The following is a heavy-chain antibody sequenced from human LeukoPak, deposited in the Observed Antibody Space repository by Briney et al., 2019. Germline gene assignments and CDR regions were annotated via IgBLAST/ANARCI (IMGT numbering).Heavy chain of an antibody. Sequence: SETLSLTCTVSGGSISSYYWSWIRQPPGKGLEWIGYIYYSGSTNYNPSLKSRVTISVDTSKNQFSLKLSSVTAADTAVYYCARGEFHTAMVNGWFDPWGQGTLVTVSS. J-gene: IGHJ5*02. D-gene: IGHD5-18*01. CDR2: IYYSGST. CDR3: ARGEFHTAMVNGWFDP. CDR1: GGSISSYY. V-gene: IGHV4-59*01.